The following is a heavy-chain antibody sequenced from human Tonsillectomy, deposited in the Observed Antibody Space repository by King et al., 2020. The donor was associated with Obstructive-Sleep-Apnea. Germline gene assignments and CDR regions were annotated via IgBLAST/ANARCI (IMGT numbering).Heavy chain of an antibody. Sequence: VQLVESGGGLVQPGGSLRLSCAASGFTFTSYSMNWVRQAPGKGLEWVSYISVSSSTIYYADSVKGRFPISRDNAKNSLYLQMNSLRAEDTAVYYCARAGVGGRATGYYFDYWGQGTLVTVSS. CDR3: ARAGVGGRATGYYFDY. J-gene: IGHJ4*02. V-gene: IGHV3-48*01. D-gene: IGHD1-26*01. CDR2: ISVSSSTI. CDR1: GFTFTSYS.